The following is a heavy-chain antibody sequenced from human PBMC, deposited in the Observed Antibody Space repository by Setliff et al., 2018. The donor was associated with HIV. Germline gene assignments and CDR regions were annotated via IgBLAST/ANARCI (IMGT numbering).Heavy chain of an antibody. CDR3: ARDGGTYAIGDAFDI. CDR1: GGSISSGTYY. J-gene: IGHJ3*02. V-gene: IGHV4-61*02. CDR2: IHTSGST. D-gene: IGHD3-16*01. Sequence: SETLSLTCTVSGGSISSGTYYWSWIRQPAGKGLEWIGRIHTSGSTNYNPSLKSRVSMSVDTSKNQFSLELSSVTAADTAVYYCARDGGTYAIGDAFDIWGQGTMVTVSS.